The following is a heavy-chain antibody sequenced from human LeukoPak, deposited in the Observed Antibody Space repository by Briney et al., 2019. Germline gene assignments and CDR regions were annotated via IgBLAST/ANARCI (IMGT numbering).Heavy chain of an antibody. Sequence: ASVKVSCKASGYTFTSYGITWVRQAPGQGLEWMGWSSAYNGNINYAQNVHGRVTMNTDTPTSTAYMDLRSLTSDDTAVYYCARVSSGWSPFDYWGQGPLVTVSS. CDR1: GYTFTSYG. D-gene: IGHD6-19*01. V-gene: IGHV1-18*01. J-gene: IGHJ4*02. CDR2: SSAYNGNI. CDR3: ARVSSGWSPFDY.